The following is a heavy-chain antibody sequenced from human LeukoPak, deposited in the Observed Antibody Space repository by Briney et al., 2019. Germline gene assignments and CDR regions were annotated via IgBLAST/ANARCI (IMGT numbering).Heavy chain of an antibody. CDR2: IYYSGST. CDR3: ARETPYYYGSGGSTKIRYYYYMDV. D-gene: IGHD3-10*01. J-gene: IGHJ6*03. Sequence: SETLSLTCTVSGYSISSGYYWGWIRQPPGKGLEWIGYIYYSGSTNYNPSLKSRVTISVDTSKNQFSLKLSSVTAADTAVYYCARETPYYYGSGGSTKIRYYYYMDVWGKGTTVTISS. V-gene: IGHV4-61*01. CDR1: GYSISSGYY.